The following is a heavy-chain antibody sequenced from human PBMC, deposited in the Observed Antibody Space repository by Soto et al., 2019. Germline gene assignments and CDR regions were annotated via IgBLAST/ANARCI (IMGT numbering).Heavy chain of an antibody. CDR2: ISYDGSNK. CDR1: GFTFSSYG. V-gene: IGHV3-30*18. J-gene: IGHJ5*02. CDR3: AKDHQAAGVFDP. D-gene: IGHD6-13*01. Sequence: PGGSLRLSCAASGFTFSSYGMHWVRQAPGKGLEWVAVISYDGSNKYYADSVKDRFTISRDTSKNTLYLQMNSLRAEDTAMYYCAKDHQAAGVFDPWGQGTLVTVSS.